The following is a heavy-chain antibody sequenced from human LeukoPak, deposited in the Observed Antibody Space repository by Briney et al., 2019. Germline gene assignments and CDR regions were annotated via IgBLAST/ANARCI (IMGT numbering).Heavy chain of an antibody. D-gene: IGHD3-16*01. V-gene: IGHV1-46*01. Sequence: ASVKVSCKASGYTFTSYYMHWVRQAPGHGLEWMGIINPSGGSTSYAQKFQGRVTMTRDTSTSTVYMELSSLRSEDTAVYYCARDLGGLIGLNYGMDVWGQGTTVTVSS. CDR3: ARDLGGLIGLNYGMDV. CDR1: GYTFTSYY. J-gene: IGHJ6*02. CDR2: INPSGGST.